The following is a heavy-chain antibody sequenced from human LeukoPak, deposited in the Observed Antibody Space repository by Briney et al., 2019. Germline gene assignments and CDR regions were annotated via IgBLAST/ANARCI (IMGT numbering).Heavy chain of an antibody. D-gene: IGHD3-22*01. J-gene: IGHJ4*02. V-gene: IGHV3-23*01. CDR2: VSGSGGST. CDR1: GITFSSYA. CDR3: AKDREDYYDTTGCDY. Sequence: PGGSLRLSCAASGITFSSYAMTWVRQAPGKGLEWVSAVSGSGGSTYYADSVKGRFTISRDNSKNTLYLQMNSLRAEDPAVYYCAKDREDYYDTTGCDYWGQGTLVTVSS.